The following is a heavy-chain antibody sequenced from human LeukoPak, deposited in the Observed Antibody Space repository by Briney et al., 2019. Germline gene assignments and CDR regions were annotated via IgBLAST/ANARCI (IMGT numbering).Heavy chain of an antibody. Sequence: PGGSLRLSCAASGVTFSNYWMRWVRQAPGKGLEWVANINEDGSEIYYVDSVKGRFTISRENGKKSLYIKIKSVRAEDTGVYYCARARGSMIVVRTTNWYFDLWGRGTLVTVSS. CDR2: INEDGSEI. V-gene: IGHV3-7*01. J-gene: IGHJ2*01. CDR1: GVTFSNYW. D-gene: IGHD3-22*01. CDR3: ARARGSMIVVRTTNWYFDL.